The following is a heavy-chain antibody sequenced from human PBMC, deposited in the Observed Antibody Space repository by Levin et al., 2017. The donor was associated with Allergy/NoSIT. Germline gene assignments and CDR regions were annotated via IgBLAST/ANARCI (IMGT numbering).Heavy chain of an antibody. Sequence: GGSLRLSCAASGFTFSSHGMHWVRQAPGKGLEWVAVISYDGSNKYYADSVKGRFTISRDNSKNTLYLQMNSLRAEDTAVYYCAKTLSGTIRPYFDYWGQGTLVTVSS. V-gene: IGHV3-30*18. CDR3: AKTLSGTIRPYFDY. J-gene: IGHJ4*02. CDR1: GFTFSSHG. D-gene: IGHD3-10*01. CDR2: ISYDGSNK.